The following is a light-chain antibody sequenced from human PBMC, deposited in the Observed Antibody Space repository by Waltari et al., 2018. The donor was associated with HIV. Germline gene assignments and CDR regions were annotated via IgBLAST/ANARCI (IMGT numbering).Light chain of an antibody. CDR1: QSIDTW. CDR3: QHYNTSSPWT. Sequence: DIQLTQSPSTLSTSVGAIITITCRASQSIDTWLAWYQQKPGKAPKLLVYKTSSLQSGVPSRFSGSGSGTEFTLTISSLQPDDFATYYCQHYNTSSPWTFGQGTRVDI. CDR2: KTS. J-gene: IGKJ1*01. V-gene: IGKV1-5*03.